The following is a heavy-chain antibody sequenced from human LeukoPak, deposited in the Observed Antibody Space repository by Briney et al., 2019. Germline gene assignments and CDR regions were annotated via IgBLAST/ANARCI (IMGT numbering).Heavy chain of an antibody. V-gene: IGHV4-4*07. Sequence: SETLSLTCTVSGGSISSYYWSWIRQPAGKGLEWIGRIYTSGSTNYNPSLKSRVTMSVDTSKNQFSLKLSSVTAADTAVYYCARSPLLGSLEWLLGDYYYMDVWGKGTTVTVSS. CDR2: IYTSGST. D-gene: IGHD3-3*01. CDR3: ARSPLLGSLEWLLGDYYYMDV. CDR1: GGSISSYY. J-gene: IGHJ6*03.